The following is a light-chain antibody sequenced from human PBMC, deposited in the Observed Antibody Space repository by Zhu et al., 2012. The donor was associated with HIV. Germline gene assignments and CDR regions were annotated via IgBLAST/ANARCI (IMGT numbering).Light chain of an antibody. J-gene: IGKJ1*01. V-gene: IGKV1-5*03. Sequence: DIQMTQSSSTASASVGDRVTITCRASQSISSWLAWYQQKPGKAPKLLIYKASTLESGVPSRFSGSGSGTEFTLTISSLEPDDFATYYCQQYNSYLVTFGQGTKVEIK. CDR1: QSISSW. CDR2: KAS. CDR3: QQYNSYLVT.